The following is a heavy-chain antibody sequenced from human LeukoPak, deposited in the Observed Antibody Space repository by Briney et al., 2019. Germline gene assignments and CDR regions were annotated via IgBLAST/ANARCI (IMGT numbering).Heavy chain of an antibody. V-gene: IGHV1-18*01. J-gene: IGHJ3*02. CDR3: ARGRNYYDSSGYYYEGDAFDI. CDR1: GYTFTSYG. Sequence: EASVNVSCKASGYTFTSYGISWVRQAPGQGLEWMGWISAYNGYTNYAQKLQGRVTMTRDTSTSTAYLDLRSLRSDDTAVYYCARGRNYYDSSGYYYEGDAFDIWGQGTMVTVSS. D-gene: IGHD3-22*01. CDR2: ISAYNGYT.